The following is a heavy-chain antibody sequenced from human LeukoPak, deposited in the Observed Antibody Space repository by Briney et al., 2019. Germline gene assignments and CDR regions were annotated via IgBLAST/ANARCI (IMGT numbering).Heavy chain of an antibody. D-gene: IGHD3-9*01. CDR2: IYYSGST. CDR3: ARQRLYFDWLLLDY. V-gene: IGHV4-39*01. CDR1: GGSISSSSYY. J-gene: IGHJ4*02. Sequence: SETLSLTCTVSGGSISSSSYYWGWIRQPPGKGLEWIGSIYYSGSTYYNPSLKSRVTISVDTSKNQFSLKLSSVTAVDTAVYYCARQRLYFDWLLLDYWGQGTLVTVSS.